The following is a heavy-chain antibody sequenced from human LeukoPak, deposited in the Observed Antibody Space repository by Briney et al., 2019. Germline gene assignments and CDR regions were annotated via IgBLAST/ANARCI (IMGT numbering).Heavy chain of an antibody. CDR2: ISWNSGSI. V-gene: IGHV3-9*01. Sequence: QTGRSLRLSCAASGFTFDDYAMHWVRQAPGKGLEWVSGISWNSGSIGYADSVKGRFTISRDNAKNSLYLQMNSLRAEDTAVYYCARDSSGWTWGQGTLVTVSS. D-gene: IGHD6-19*01. J-gene: IGHJ5*02. CDR1: GFTFDDYA. CDR3: ARDSSGWT.